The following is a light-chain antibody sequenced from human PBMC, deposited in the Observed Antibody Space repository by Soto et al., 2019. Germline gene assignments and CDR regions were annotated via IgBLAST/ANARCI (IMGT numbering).Light chain of an antibody. CDR2: GAS. V-gene: IGKV3-20*01. Sequence: VLPQSPGTLSLSPGDRASLSCRASPNLNLYFLGWYQPKRGQAHRRLLSGASRRAAGLPSRFRGRGSGTDFTLTISRLVPKDFAVYYCQQYGSSPQWTFGEGTKLDI. J-gene: IGKJ1*01. CDR3: QQYGSSPQWT. CDR1: PNLNLYF.